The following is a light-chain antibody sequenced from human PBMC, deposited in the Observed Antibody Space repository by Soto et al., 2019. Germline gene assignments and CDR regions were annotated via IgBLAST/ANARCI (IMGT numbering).Light chain of an antibody. Sequence: EIVMTQSPATLSVSPGERATLSCRASQSVSSNLAWYQQKPGRAPRLLIYGASTRATGIPARFSGSGSGTHFTLTISSLQSEDFAIYYCQQYNNWPPFTFGQGTKVDNK. CDR1: QSVSSN. CDR2: GAS. CDR3: QQYNNWPPFT. V-gene: IGKV3-15*01. J-gene: IGKJ2*01.